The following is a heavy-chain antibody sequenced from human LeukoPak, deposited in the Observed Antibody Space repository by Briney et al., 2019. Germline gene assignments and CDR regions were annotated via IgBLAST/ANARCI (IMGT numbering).Heavy chain of an antibody. Sequence: SETLSLTCTVSGGSISSYYWTWIRQSAGKGLEWIGRINTSGSTNYNPSLRSRVTMSVNTSKNQFSLNLTSVTAADTAVYSCARAVVVVPDSYFYFYYMDVWGKGTTVTVSS. CDR1: GGSISSYY. J-gene: IGHJ6*03. CDR3: ARAVVVVPDSYFYFYYMDV. V-gene: IGHV4-4*07. CDR2: INTSGST. D-gene: IGHD2-21*01.